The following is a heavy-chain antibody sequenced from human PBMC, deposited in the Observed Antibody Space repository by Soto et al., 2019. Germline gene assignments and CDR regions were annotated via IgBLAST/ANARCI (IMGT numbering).Heavy chain of an antibody. D-gene: IGHD6-19*01. Sequence: QVQLVQSGAEVKKPEASVKVSCKASGYTFTSYYMHWVRQAPGQGLEWMGIINPSGGSTSYAQKFQGRVTMTRDTSTSTVYMELSSLRSEDTAVYYCARDPRRGYSSGWYDDYRGQGTLVTVSS. CDR2: INPSGGST. J-gene: IGHJ4*02. CDR1: GYTFTSYY. V-gene: IGHV1-46*01. CDR3: ARDPRRGYSSGWYDDY.